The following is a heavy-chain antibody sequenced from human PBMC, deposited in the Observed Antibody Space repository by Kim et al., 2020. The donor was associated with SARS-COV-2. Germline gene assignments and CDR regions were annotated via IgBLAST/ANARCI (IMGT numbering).Heavy chain of an antibody. Sequence: ASVKVSCKASGYTFTSYGISWVRQAPGQGLEWMGWISAYNGNTNYAQKLQGRVTMTTDTSTSTAYMELRSLRSDDTAVYYCARDIRQIVVVWRGWFDPWGQGTLVTVSS. CDR3: ARDIRQIVVVWRGWFDP. J-gene: IGHJ5*02. D-gene: IGHD2-2*01. CDR1: GYTFTSYG. V-gene: IGHV1-18*04. CDR2: ISAYNGNT.